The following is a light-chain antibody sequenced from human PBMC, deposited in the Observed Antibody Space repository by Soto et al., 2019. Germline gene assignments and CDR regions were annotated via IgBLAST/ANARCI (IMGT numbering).Light chain of an antibody. J-gene: IGKJ4*01. V-gene: IGKV3-15*01. CDR2: GAS. Sequence: ETVMTQSPGTLSVSPGERATLSCRASQSVSRNLAWYQQKPGQAPRLLIYGASTRATGIPARFSGSGSGTEFTLTISSLQSGDFAIYYCQQYNNWPPGTFGGGTKVDSK. CDR3: QQYNNWPPGT. CDR1: QSVSRN.